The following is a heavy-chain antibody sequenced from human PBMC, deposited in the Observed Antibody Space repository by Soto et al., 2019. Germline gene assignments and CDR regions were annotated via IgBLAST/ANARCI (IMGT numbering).Heavy chain of an antibody. V-gene: IGHV3-33*01. CDR2: IWYDGSNK. CDR1: GFTFSGYG. J-gene: IGHJ4*02. D-gene: IGHD3-16*01. CDR3: ASGEGITTLDY. Sequence: GGSLRLSCAASGFTFSGYGMHWVRQAPGKGLEWVAVIWYDGSNKYYADSVKGRFTISRDNSKNTLYLQMNSLRAEDTAVYYCASGEGITTLDYWGQGTLVTVSS.